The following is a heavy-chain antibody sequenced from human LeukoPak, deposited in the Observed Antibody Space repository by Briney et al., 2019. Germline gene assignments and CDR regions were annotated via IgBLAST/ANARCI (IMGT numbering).Heavy chain of an antibody. CDR2: INPSGGST. CDR3: ARDRIMYYDSSGYCDY. CDR1: GYTFTSYY. D-gene: IGHD3-22*01. Sequence: ASVRVSCKASGYTFTSYYMHWVRQAPGQGLEWMGIINPSGGSTSYAQKFQGRVTMTRDMSTSTVYMELSSLRSEDTAVYYCARDRIMYYDSSGYCDYWGQGTLVTVSS. J-gene: IGHJ4*02. V-gene: IGHV1-46*01.